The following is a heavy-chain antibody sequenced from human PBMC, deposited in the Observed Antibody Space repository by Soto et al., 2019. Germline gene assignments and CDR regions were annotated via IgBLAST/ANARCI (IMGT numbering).Heavy chain of an antibody. Sequence: GGSLRLSCAASGFTFSSYAMSWVRQAPGKGLEWVSAISGSGGRTYYADSVKGRFTIARDNSKNTLYLQMNSLRAEDTAVYYCAKYSLVRYDFWSGDAFDIWGQGTMVTVSS. J-gene: IGHJ3*02. CDR3: AKYSLVRYDFWSGDAFDI. V-gene: IGHV3-23*01. CDR1: GFTFSSYA. D-gene: IGHD3-3*01. CDR2: ISGSGGRT.